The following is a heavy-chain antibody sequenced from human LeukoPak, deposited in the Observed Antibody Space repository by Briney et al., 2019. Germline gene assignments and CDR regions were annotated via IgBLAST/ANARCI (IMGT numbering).Heavy chain of an antibody. V-gene: IGHV4-4*07. CDR2: IYSSGST. CDR3: ARESYSSGWYKDY. J-gene: IGHJ4*02. CDR1: GGSISSYY. Sequence: KPSETLSLTCTVSGGSISSYYWSLIRQPAGKGLEWIGSIYSSGSTNYNPSLKSRVTMSVDTSKNQFSLNLSSLTAADTAFYYCARESYSSGWYKDYWGQGILVTVSS. D-gene: IGHD6-19*01.